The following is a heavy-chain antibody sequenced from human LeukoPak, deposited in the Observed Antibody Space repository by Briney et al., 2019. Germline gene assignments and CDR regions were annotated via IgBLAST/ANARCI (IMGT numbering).Heavy chain of an antibody. D-gene: IGHD3-10*01. V-gene: IGHV1-18*01. Sequence: ASVKVSCKASGYTFTSYGISWVRQAPGQGLEWMGWISSYNGNTNYAQKLQGRVTMTTDTSTSTAYMELRSLRSDDTAVYYCARDPDYSYGSGSYFADYWGQGTLVTVSS. CDR1: GYTFTSYG. CDR2: ISSYNGNT. CDR3: ARDPDYSYGSGSYFADY. J-gene: IGHJ4*02.